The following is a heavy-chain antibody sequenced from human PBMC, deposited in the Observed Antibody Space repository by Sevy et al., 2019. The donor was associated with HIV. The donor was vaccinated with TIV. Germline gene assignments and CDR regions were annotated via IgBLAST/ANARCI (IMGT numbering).Heavy chain of an antibody. Sequence: GESLKISCKGSGYSFTSYWIGWVRQMPGKGLEWMGIIYPGDSDTRYSPSFQGQVPISADKSISTAYLQWSSLKASDTAMYYCARHEASMDFWSGYYFDYWGQGTLVTVSS. J-gene: IGHJ4*02. CDR2: IYPGDSDT. D-gene: IGHD3-3*01. V-gene: IGHV5-51*01. CDR3: ARHEASMDFWSGYYFDY. CDR1: GYSFTSYW.